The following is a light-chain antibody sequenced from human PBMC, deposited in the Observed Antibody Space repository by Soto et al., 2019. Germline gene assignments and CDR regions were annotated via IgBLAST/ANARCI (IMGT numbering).Light chain of an antibody. CDR1: QAISDD. V-gene: IGKV1-6*01. CDR2: AAS. CDR3: LQNHNAPRT. J-gene: IGKJ2*01. Sequence: AIQMTQSPSSLSASVGDRVTITCRASQAISDDVGWYQQTPGKVPKLLISAASSLQCGVPSRFSGRGSGAAFTLTITSLQPEDSATYYCLQNHNAPRTFGQGTKLDIK.